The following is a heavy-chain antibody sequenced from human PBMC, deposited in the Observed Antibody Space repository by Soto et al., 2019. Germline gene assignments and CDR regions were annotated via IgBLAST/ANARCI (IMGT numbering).Heavy chain of an antibody. D-gene: IGHD3-16*01. CDR3: ARALYRRGPYYAFDT. J-gene: IGHJ4*02. CDR2: ISAYNGNR. CDR1: GYTPTNYD. V-gene: IGHV1-18*01. Sequence: QVPLVQSGPEVKKPGASVTVSCKTSGYTPTNYDIGWVRQAPGQGLEWMGWISAYNGNRKYAQKIQGRLTMTTDTSTKTAYMELRSLRSDDTAVYFCARALYRRGPYYAFDTWGQGTLVTVSS.